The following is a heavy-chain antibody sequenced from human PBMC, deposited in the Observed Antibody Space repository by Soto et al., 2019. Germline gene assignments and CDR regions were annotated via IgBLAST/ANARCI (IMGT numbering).Heavy chain of an antibody. J-gene: IGHJ6*02. Sequence: PSETLSLTCAVYGGSFSGYYWSWIRQPPGKGLEWIGEINHSGSTNYNPSLKSRVTISVDTSKNQFSLKLSSVTAADTAVYYCARGRGGLSLFGVVIGIARAPPYSFCMDALGQGTTVTVSS. V-gene: IGHV4-34*01. D-gene: IGHD3-3*01. CDR3: ARGRGGLSLFGVVIGIARAPPYSFCMDA. CDR2: INHSGST. CDR1: GGSFSGYY.